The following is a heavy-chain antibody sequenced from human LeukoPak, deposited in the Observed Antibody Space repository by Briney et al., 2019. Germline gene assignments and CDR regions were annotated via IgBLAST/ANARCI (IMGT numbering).Heavy chain of an antibody. CDR1: GGSISSSSYY. Sequence: PSETLSLTCTVSGGSISSSSYYWGWIRQPPGKELEWIGSIYYSGSTYYNPSLKSRVTISVDTSKNQFSLKLSSVTAADTAVYYCASLPGQVADYWGQGTLVTVSS. CDR2: IYYSGST. CDR3: ASLPGQVADY. V-gene: IGHV4-39*01. J-gene: IGHJ4*02.